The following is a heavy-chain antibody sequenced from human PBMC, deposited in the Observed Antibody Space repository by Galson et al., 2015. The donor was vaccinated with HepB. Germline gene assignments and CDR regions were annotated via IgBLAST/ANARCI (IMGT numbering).Heavy chain of an antibody. CDR3: ARIEGPAFGIQLRFTH. J-gene: IGHJ4*02. CDR1: GYKFTSFW. D-gene: IGHD5-18*01. CDR2: IYPDDSDT. Sequence: QSGAEVKKPGESLKISCKGSGYKFTSFWIGWVRQMPGKGLEWVGRIYPDDSDTRYSPSFKGQVTISADKSNNTAYLQWTSLGASDTAMYYCARIEGPAFGIQLRFTHWGQGSLVAVSS. V-gene: IGHV5-51*01.